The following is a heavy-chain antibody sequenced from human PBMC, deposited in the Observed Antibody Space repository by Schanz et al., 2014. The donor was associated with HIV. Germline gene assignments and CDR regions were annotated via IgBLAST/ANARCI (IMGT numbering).Heavy chain of an antibody. CDR1: GFFLDDYA. V-gene: IGHV3-9*01. CDR2: ISWNSGSK. D-gene: IGHD3-9*01. Sequence: EVQLVESGGGLVQPGRSLRLSCATSGFFLDDYAMHWVRQAPGKGLEWVSGISWNSGSKGYAESVKGRFTISRDNAKNSLYLQMNSLRPEDTALYYCARDASRIYYDILTGPFDYWGQGTLVTVSS. CDR3: ARDASRIYYDILTGPFDY. J-gene: IGHJ4*02.